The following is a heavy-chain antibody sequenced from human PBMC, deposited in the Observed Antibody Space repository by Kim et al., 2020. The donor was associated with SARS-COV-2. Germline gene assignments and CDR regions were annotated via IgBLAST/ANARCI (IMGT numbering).Heavy chain of an antibody. CDR3: ARLHDYGDYAFDY. Sequence: YADSVKGRFTISRDNAKNSLYLQMNSLRDEDTAVYYCARLHDYGDYAFDYWGQGTLVTVSS. V-gene: IGHV3-48*02. D-gene: IGHD4-17*01. J-gene: IGHJ4*02.